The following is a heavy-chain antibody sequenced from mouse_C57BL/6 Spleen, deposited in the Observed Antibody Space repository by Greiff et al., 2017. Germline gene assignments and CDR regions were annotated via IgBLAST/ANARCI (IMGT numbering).Heavy chain of an antibody. V-gene: IGHV1-61*01. CDR3: ARRVTTVYYAMDY. Sequence: QVQLQQPGAELVRPGSSVKLSCKASGYTFTSYWMDWVKQRPGQGLEWIGNIYPSDSETHYNQKFKDKATLTVDKSSSTAYMQLSSLTSEDSAVYCCARRVTTVYYAMDYWGQGTSVTVSS. CDR2: IYPSDSET. J-gene: IGHJ4*01. D-gene: IGHD2-3*01. CDR1: GYTFTSYW.